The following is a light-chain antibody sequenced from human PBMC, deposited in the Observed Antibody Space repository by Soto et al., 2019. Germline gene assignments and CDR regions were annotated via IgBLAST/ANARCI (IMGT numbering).Light chain of an antibody. CDR2: KVS. CDR1: QSLAYSDGNTY. V-gene: IGKV2-30*01. CDR3: LQHNSYPWT. Sequence: DVVMTQSPLSLPVTLGQPASISCRSSQSLAYSDGNTYLNWIQQRPGQSPRRLIYKVSNRDSGVPDRFSGSGSGTDFTLTISSLQPEDFATYYCLQHNSYPWTFGQGTKVDIK. J-gene: IGKJ1*01.